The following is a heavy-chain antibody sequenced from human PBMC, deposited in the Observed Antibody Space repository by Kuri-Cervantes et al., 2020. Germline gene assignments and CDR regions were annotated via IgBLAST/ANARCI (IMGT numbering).Heavy chain of an antibody. CDR1: GFTFSNYG. CDR3: AKDRWSSSRPYYYGLDV. V-gene: IGHV3-30*18. CDR2: ISYDGSNK. D-gene: IGHD3-10*01. J-gene: IGHJ6*02. Sequence: GESLKISCAASGFTFSNYGMHWVRQTPDKGLEWVAVISYDGSNKYYADPVKGQFTVSRDNSKNTVYLQMNSLRAEDTAVYYCAKDRWSSSRPYYYGLDVWGQGTTVTVSS.